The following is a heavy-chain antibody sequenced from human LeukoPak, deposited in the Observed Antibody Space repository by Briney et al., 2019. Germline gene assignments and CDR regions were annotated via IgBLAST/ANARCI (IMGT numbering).Heavy chain of an antibody. CDR1: GYTFTGYY. J-gene: IGHJ6*03. Sequence: ASVKVSCKASGYTFTGYYMHWVRQAPGQGLEWMGWINPNSGGTNYAQKFQGRVTMTRDTSISTAYMELSRLRSDDTAVYYCARWSSSYVYHYYYMDVWGKGTTVTVSS. CDR2: INPNSGGT. V-gene: IGHV1-2*02. D-gene: IGHD6-6*01. CDR3: ARWSSSYVYHYYYMDV.